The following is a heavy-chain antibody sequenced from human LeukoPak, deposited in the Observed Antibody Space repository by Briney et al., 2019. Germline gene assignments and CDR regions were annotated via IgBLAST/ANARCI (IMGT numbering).Heavy chain of an antibody. CDR2: ISYDGSNK. D-gene: IGHD2-2*01. CDR1: GFTFSSSA. J-gene: IGHJ6*02. V-gene: IGHV3-30*04. Sequence: PGGSLRLSCAASGFTFSSSAMHWVRQAPGKGLEWVAVISYDGSNKYYADSVKGRFTISRDNSKNTLYLQMNSLRAEDTAVYYCAREFETPAYYYYYGMDVWGQGTTVTVSS. CDR3: AREFETPAYYYYYGMDV.